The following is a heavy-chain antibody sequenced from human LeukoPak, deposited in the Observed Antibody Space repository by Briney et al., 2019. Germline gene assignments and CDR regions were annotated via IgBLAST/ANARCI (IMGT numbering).Heavy chain of an antibody. Sequence: GGSLSLSCAASGFTFSSYAMSWVRPAPGKGLEWVSAISGSGGSTYYADSVKGRFAISRDNSKNTLYLQMNSLRAEDTAVYYCAKSRSSGWYDYWGQGTLVTVSS. CDR2: ISGSGGST. D-gene: IGHD6-19*01. J-gene: IGHJ4*02. CDR3: AKSRSSGWYDY. CDR1: GFTFSSYA. V-gene: IGHV3-23*01.